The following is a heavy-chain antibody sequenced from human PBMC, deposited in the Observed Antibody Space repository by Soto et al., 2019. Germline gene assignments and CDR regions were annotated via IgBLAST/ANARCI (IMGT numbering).Heavy chain of an antibody. CDR2: INHSGST. V-gene: IGHV4-34*01. CDR3: ASGGGYSYGATFFDY. Sequence: PSETLSLTWAVYGGSFSGYYWSWIRQPPGKGLEWIGEINHSGSTNYNPSLKSRVTISVDTSKNQFSLKLSSVTAADTAVYYCASGGGYSYGATFFDYWGQGTLVTVSS. J-gene: IGHJ4*02. D-gene: IGHD5-18*01. CDR1: GGSFSGYY.